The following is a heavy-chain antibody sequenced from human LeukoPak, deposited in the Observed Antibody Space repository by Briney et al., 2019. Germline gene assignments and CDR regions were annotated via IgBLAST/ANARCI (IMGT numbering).Heavy chain of an antibody. Sequence: PGGSLRLSCAASGFTFSSYGMHWVRQAPGKGLEWVAVISYDGSNKYYADSVKGRFTISRDNSKNTLYLQMNSLRAEDTAVYYCAKGQGRPRLRGPAATRGQYYFDYWGQGTLVTVSS. CDR2: ISYDGSNK. D-gene: IGHD5-24*01. J-gene: IGHJ4*02. CDR1: GFTFSSYG. CDR3: AKGQGRPRLRGPAATRGQYYFDY. V-gene: IGHV3-30*18.